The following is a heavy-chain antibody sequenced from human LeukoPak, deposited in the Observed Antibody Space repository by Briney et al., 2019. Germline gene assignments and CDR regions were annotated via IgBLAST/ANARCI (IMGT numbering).Heavy chain of an antibody. V-gene: IGHV3-23*01. CDR1: GFTFSTYA. Sequence: RGSLRLSCAASGFTFSTYAMTWVRQAPGEGLEWVSAISPRGDKTYYADSVKGRFTISRDNSKNTLYLQMNSLRAEDTAVYYCARGMYYYGSGSSFDNWGQGTLVTVSS. CDR3: ARGMYYYGSGSSFDN. J-gene: IGHJ4*02. CDR2: ISPRGDKT. D-gene: IGHD3-10*01.